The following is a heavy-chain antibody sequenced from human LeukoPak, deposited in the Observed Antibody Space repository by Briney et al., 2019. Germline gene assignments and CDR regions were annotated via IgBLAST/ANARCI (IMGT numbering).Heavy chain of an antibody. Sequence: GGSLRLSCAASGFTFSSYAMHWVRQAPGKGLEWVAVISYDGSNKYYADSVKGRFTISRDNSKNTLYLQMNSLRAEDTAVYYCARDSQDSSGYYSCYYYGMDVWGQGTTVTVSS. D-gene: IGHD3-22*01. J-gene: IGHJ6*02. V-gene: IGHV3-30-3*01. CDR1: GFTFSSYA. CDR2: ISYDGSNK. CDR3: ARDSQDSSGYYSCYYYGMDV.